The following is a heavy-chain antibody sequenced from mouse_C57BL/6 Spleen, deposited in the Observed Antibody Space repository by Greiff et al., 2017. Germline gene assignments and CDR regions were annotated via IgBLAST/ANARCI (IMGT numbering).Heavy chain of an antibody. V-gene: IGHV5-4*01. CDR3: AREGPTMSYAMDY. D-gene: IGHD2-10*01. Sequence: EVHLVESGGGLVKPGGSLKLSCAASGFTFSSYAMSWVRQTPEKRLEWVATISDGGSYTYYPDNVKGRFTISRDNAKNNLYLQMSHLKSEDTAMYYCAREGPTMSYAMDYWGQGTSVTVSS. J-gene: IGHJ4*01. CDR1: GFTFSSYA. CDR2: ISDGGSYT.